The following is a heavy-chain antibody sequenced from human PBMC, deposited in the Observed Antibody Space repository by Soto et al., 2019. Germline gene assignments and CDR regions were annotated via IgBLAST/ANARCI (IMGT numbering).Heavy chain of an antibody. V-gene: IGHV1-69*13. CDR2: IIPIFGTA. CDR3: ARVEERVVVVPAAMYGMDV. Sequence: VASVKVSCKASVGTFSSYAISWVRQAPGQGLEWMGGIIPIFGTANYAQKFQGRVTITADESTSTAYMELSSLRSEDTAVYYCARVEERVVVVPAAMYGMDVWGQGTTVTVSS. D-gene: IGHD2-2*01. CDR1: VGTFSSYA. J-gene: IGHJ6*02.